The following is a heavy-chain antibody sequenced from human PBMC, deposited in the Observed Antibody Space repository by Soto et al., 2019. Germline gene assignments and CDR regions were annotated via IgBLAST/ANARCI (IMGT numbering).Heavy chain of an antibody. J-gene: IGHJ4*02. Sequence: PGGSLRLSCAAPGFTFSSYAMSWVRQAPGKGLEWVSAISGSGGSTYYADSVKGRFTISRDNSKNTLYLQMNSLRAEDTAVYYCAKSFSMRFLEWLFDYWGQGTLVTVSS. CDR1: GFTFSSYA. V-gene: IGHV3-23*01. CDR3: AKSFSMRFLEWLFDY. CDR2: ISGSGGST. D-gene: IGHD3-3*01.